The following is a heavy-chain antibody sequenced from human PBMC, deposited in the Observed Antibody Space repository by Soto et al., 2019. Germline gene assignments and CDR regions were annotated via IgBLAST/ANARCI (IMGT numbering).Heavy chain of an antibody. CDR3: ARSGLTGYSSGCYKGVYYYYGMDV. CDR1: GFTFSSYA. CDR2: ISYDGSNK. V-gene: IGHV3-30-3*01. Sequence: QVQLVESGGGVVQPGRSLRLSCAASGFTFSSYAMHWVRQAPGKGLEWVAVISYDGSNKYYADSVKGRFTISRDNSKNTLYLQMNSLSAEDTAVYYCARSGLTGYSSGCYKGVYYYYGMDVWGQGTTVTVSS. J-gene: IGHJ6*02. D-gene: IGHD6-19*01.